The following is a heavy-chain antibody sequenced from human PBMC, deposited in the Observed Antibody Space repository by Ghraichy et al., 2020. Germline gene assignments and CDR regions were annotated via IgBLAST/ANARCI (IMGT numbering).Heavy chain of an antibody. J-gene: IGHJ2*01. CDR2: IYYSGST. CDR1: GGSISSYY. CDR3: ARDRQLRTPYWYFDL. Sequence: SETLSLTCTVSGGSISSYYWSWIRQPPGKGLEWIGYIYYSGSTNYNPSLKSRVTISVDTSKNQFSLKLSSVTAADTAVYYCARDRQLRTPYWYFDLWGRGTLVTVSS. V-gene: IGHV4-59*01. D-gene: IGHD6-13*01.